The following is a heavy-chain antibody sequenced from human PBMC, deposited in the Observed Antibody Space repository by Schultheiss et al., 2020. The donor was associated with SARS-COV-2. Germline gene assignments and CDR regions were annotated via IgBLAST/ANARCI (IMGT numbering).Heavy chain of an antibody. Sequence: GGSLRLSCAASGFTFSSYPMHWVRQAPGKGLEWVTTISHDGSNKYYADSVKGRFTISRDNSKNTLYLQMNSLRAEDTAVYYCAKDRDYVWGSYRSFPFGWFDPWGQGTLVTVSS. CDR3: AKDRDYVWGSYRSFPFGWFDP. D-gene: IGHD3-16*02. V-gene: IGHV3-30*04. CDR1: GFTFSSYP. J-gene: IGHJ5*02. CDR2: ISHDGSNK.